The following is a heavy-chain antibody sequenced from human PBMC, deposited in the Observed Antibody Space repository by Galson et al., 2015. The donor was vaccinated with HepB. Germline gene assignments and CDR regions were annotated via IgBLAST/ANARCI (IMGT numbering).Heavy chain of an antibody. V-gene: IGHV1-2*06. J-gene: IGHJ5*02. CDR2: INPNSGGT. D-gene: IGHD3-3*01. CDR3: ARDGFLEWLVGSWFDP. CDR1: GYTFTGYY. Sequence: SVKVSCKASGYTFTGYYMHWVRQAPGQGLEWMGRINPNSGGTNYAQKFQGRVTMTRDTSISTAYMELSRLRSDDTAVYYCARDGFLEWLVGSWFDPWGQGTLVTVSS.